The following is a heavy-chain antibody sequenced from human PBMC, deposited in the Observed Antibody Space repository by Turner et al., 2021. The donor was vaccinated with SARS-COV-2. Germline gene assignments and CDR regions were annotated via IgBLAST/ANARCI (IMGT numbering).Heavy chain of an antibody. V-gene: IGHV4-39*01. J-gene: IGHJ5*02. CDR3: ARRSEGYYGSGSHWFDP. CDR2: IYYSGST. Sequence: LQLQESGPGRGKPSETLSLTCTAPGGSISSSPSYWGWIRQPPGKGLEWIGSIYYSGSTYYNPSLKSLVTISVDTSKNQFSLKLSSVTAADTAVYYCARRSEGYYGSGSHWFDPWGQGTLVTVSS. CDR1: GGSISSSPSY. D-gene: IGHD3-10*01.